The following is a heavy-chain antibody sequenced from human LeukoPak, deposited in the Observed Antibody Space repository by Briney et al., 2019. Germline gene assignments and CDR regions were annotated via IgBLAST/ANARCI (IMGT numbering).Heavy chain of an antibody. CDR3: ARGNGSGSIGYCYYYYMDV. CDR1: GGSISSYY. V-gene: IGHV4-4*07. Sequence: SETLSLTCTVSGGSISSYYWSWIRQPAGKGLEWIGRIYTSGSTNYNPSLKSRVTISVDTSKNQFSLKLSSVTAADTAVYYCARGNGSGSIGYCYYYYMDVWGKGTTVTVSS. D-gene: IGHD3-10*01. J-gene: IGHJ6*03. CDR2: IYTSGST.